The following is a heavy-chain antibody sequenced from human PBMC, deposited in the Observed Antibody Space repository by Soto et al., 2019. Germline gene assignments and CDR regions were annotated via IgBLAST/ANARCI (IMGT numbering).Heavy chain of an antibody. Sequence: SETLSLTCTVSGGSISSSSYYWGWIRQPPGKGLEWIGSIYYSGSTYYNPSLKSRVTISVDTSKNQFSLKLSSVTAADTAVYYCARENTMVRGVYYYYYGMDVWGQGTTVTVSS. CDR1: GGSISSSSYY. CDR2: IYYSGST. D-gene: IGHD3-10*01. J-gene: IGHJ6*02. CDR3: ARENTMVRGVYYYYYGMDV. V-gene: IGHV4-39*02.